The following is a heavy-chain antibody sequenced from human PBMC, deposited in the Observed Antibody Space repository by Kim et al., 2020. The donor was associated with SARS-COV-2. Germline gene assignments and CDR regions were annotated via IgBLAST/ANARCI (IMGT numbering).Heavy chain of an antibody. CDR3: ARATRFSVAGSPYYYYGMDV. J-gene: IGHJ6*02. CDR1: GGSFSGYY. CDR2: INHSGST. D-gene: IGHD6-19*01. V-gene: IGHV4-34*01. Sequence: SETLSLTCAVYGGSFSGYYWSWIRQPPGKGLEWIGEINHSGSTNYNPSLKSRVTISVDTSKNQFSLKLSSVTAADTAVYYCARATRFSVAGSPYYYYGMDVWGQGTTVTVSS.